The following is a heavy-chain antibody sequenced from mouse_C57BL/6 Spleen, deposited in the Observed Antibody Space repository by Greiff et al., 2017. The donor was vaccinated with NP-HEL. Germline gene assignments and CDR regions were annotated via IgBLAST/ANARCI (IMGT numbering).Heavy chain of an antibody. CDR2: IDPETGGT. CDR1: GYTFTDYE. CDR3: TRTTARSGDV. D-gene: IGHD1-2*01. V-gene: IGHV1-15*01. J-gene: IGHJ1*03. Sequence: QVQLKESGAELVRPGASVTLSCKASGYTFTDYEMHWVKQTPVHGLEWIGAIDPETGGTAYNQKFKGKAILTADKSSSTAYMELRSLTSEDSAVYYCTRTTARSGDVWGTGTTVTVSS.